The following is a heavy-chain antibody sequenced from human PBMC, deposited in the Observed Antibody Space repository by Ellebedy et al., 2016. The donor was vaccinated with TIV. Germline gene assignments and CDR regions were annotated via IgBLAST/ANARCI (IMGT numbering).Heavy chain of an antibody. D-gene: IGHD6-19*01. J-gene: IGHJ4*02. V-gene: IGHV3-30*03. CDR1: GFTFSSYG. CDR3: ARDSSDWPQIDY. Sequence: PGGSLRLSCVASGFTFSSYGMHWVRQAPGKGLEWVAVISNDGSYKYYADSVKGRFTISRDNSKNTLYLQMNSLRAEDTAVYYCARDSSDWPQIDYWGQGTLVTVSS. CDR2: ISNDGSYK.